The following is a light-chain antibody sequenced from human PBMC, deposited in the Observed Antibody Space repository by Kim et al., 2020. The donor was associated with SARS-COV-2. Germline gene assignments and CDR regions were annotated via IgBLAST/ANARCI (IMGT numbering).Light chain of an antibody. Sequence: ASVNLTCTLSSGHSSYAIAWHQQQPEKGPRYLMKLNSDGSHSKGDWIPDRFSGSSSGAERYLTISSLQSEDEADYYCQTWGTGIRVFGGGTKLTVL. V-gene: IGLV4-69*01. CDR2: LNSDGSH. CDR1: SGHSSYA. J-gene: IGLJ3*02. CDR3: QTWGTGIRV.